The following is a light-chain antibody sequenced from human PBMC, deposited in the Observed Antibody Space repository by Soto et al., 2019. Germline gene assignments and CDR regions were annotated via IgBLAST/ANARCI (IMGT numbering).Light chain of an antibody. J-gene: IGKJ1*01. CDR3: QQWIRWT. CDR1: ESIGSN. Sequence: EIVMTQSPATLSVSPGDRVTLSCRASESIGSNVAWYQQKPGQAPRLLMYGTSVRATGIPARFIGSGSETEFTLTISGLQPEDFAIYYCQQWIRWTFGQGTRLELK. CDR2: GTS. V-gene: IGKV3-15*01.